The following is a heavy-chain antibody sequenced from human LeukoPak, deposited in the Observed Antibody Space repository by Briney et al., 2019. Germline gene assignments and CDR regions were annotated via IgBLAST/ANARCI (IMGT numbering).Heavy chain of an antibody. Sequence: PAKVSCKASGGTFSSYAISWVRQAPGQGLEWMGGIIPIFGTANYAQKFQGRVTITADESTSTAYMELSSLRSEDTAVYYCARVSSIEAPVYCSGGSCYSGYFDYWGQGTLVTVSS. D-gene: IGHD2-15*01. CDR1: GGTFSSYA. V-gene: IGHV1-69*13. J-gene: IGHJ4*02. CDR3: ARVSSIEAPVYCSGGSCYSGYFDY. CDR2: IIPIFGTA.